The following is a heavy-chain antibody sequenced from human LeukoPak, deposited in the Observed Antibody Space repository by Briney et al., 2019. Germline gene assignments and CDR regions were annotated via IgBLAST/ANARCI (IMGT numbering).Heavy chain of an antibody. D-gene: IGHD3-10*01. V-gene: IGHV4-39*07. CDR1: GGSISSSSYY. Sequence: NPSETLSLTCTVSGGSISSSSYYWGWIRQPPGKGLEWIGSIYYSGSTYYNPSLKSRVTISVDTSKNQFSLKLSSVTAADTAVYYCARLTGIRYYYYYMDVWGKGTTVTISS. CDR2: IYYSGST. CDR3: ARLTGIRYYYYYMDV. J-gene: IGHJ6*03.